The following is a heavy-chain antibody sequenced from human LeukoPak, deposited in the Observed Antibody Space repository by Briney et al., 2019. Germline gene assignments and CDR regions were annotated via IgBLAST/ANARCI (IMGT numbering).Heavy chain of an antibody. V-gene: IGHV1-46*01. CDR2: INPSGGSA. Sequence: GASVKVSCKASGYTFSIYNMHWVRQAPGQGLEWMGIINPSGGSAINAQKFQGRVTMTRDTSTLYTELSSLRSEDTAVYYCAGGSGWVFDSWGQGTLVTVSS. CDR3: AGGSGWVFDS. CDR1: GYTFSIYN. J-gene: IGHJ4*02. D-gene: IGHD6-19*01.